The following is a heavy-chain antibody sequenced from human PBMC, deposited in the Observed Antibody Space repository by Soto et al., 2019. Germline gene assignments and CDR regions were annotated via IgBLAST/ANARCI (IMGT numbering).Heavy chain of an antibody. CDR2: INHSGST. D-gene: IGHD6-13*01. V-gene: IGHV4-34*01. CDR1: GGSFSGYY. Sequence: SETLSLTCAVYGGSFSGYYWSWIRQPPGKGLEWIGEINHSGSTNHNPSLKSRVTISVDTSKNQFSLKLSSVTAADTAVYYCARGSGAAGNDFDYWGQGTLVTVSS. CDR3: ARGSGAAGNDFDY. J-gene: IGHJ4*02.